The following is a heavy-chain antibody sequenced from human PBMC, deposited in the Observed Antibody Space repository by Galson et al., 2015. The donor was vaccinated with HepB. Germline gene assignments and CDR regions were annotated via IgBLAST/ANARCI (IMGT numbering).Heavy chain of an antibody. J-gene: IGHJ3*02. D-gene: IGHD6-13*01. Sequence: SLRLSCAASGFTFSSYAMSWVRQAPGKGLEWVSAISGSGGSTYYADSVKGRFTISRDNSKNTLYLQMNSLRAEDTAVYYCAKDHRPGIAATDAFDIWGQGTMVTVSS. V-gene: IGHV3-23*01. CDR3: AKDHRPGIAATDAFDI. CDR2: ISGSGGST. CDR1: GFTFSSYA.